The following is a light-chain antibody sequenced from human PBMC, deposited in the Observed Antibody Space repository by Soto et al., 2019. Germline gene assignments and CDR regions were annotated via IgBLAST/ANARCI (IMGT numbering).Light chain of an antibody. Sequence: EIVMTQSPATLSVSPGERATLSCRASQSVSSNLAWYQQKPGQAPRLLIYGASTRATGIPARFSGSWSGIEFTLTISSLQSEDFAVYYCQQYNNWRTFGQGTKVDIK. V-gene: IGKV3-15*01. CDR1: QSVSSN. CDR3: QQYNNWRT. J-gene: IGKJ1*01. CDR2: GAS.